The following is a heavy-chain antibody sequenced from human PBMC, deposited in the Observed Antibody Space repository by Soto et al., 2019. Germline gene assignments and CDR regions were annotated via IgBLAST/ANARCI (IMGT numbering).Heavy chain of an antibody. V-gene: IGHV1-69*12. D-gene: IGHD5-18*01. CDR3: ASGIQLWLRRINNGYSG. J-gene: IGHJ4*02. CDR1: GGTFSTYA. Sequence: QVQLVQSGAEVKKPESSVKVSCKAPGGTFSTYAISWVRQAPGQGLEWMGGIIPMFGTANYAQRFQDRVTNTADQSTETGYLELGSLRSEDPAVYFCASGIQLWLRRINNGYSGWGQGTLVTVSS. CDR2: IIPMFGTA.